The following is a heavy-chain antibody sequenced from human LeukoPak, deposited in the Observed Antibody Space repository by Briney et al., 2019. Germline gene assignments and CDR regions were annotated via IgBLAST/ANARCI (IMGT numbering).Heavy chain of an antibody. J-gene: IGHJ4*02. D-gene: IGHD3-22*01. Sequence: PGGSLRLSCAASGFTFSSYSMNWVRQAPGKGLEWVSSISSSSSYIYYADSVKGRFTISRDNAKNLLYLQMNSLRAEDTAVYYCARTDYYDSSGYYYLYYFDYWGQGTLVTVSS. CDR3: ARTDYYDSSGYYYLYYFDY. V-gene: IGHV3-21*01. CDR2: ISSSSSYI. CDR1: GFTFSSYS.